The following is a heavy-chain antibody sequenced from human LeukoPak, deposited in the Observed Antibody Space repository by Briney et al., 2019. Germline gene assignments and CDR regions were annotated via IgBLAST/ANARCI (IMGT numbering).Heavy chain of an antibody. Sequence: GGSLRLSCAASGFTVSSNYMSWVRQAPGKGLEWVSVIYSGGSTYYADSVKGRFTISRDNSKNTLYLQMNSLRAEDTAVYYCARDLGSGSYYGYFDYWGQGTLVTVSS. V-gene: IGHV3-53*01. D-gene: IGHD1-26*01. J-gene: IGHJ4*02. CDR2: IYSGGST. CDR1: GFTVSSNY. CDR3: ARDLGSGSYYGYFDY.